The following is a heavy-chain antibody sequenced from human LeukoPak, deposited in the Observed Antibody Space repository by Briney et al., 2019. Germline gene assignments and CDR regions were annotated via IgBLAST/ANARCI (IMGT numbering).Heavy chain of an antibody. J-gene: IGHJ4*02. Sequence: TSGGSLRLSCAASGFTFSDYYMSWIRQAPGKGLEWVSYISSSGSTIYYADSVKGRFTISRDNAKNSLYLQMNSLRAEDTAVYYCASGRRRLLPLWWGQGTLVTVSS. CDR3: ASGRRRLLPLW. V-gene: IGHV3-11*04. CDR2: ISSSGSTI. CDR1: GFTFSDYY. D-gene: IGHD2-21*02.